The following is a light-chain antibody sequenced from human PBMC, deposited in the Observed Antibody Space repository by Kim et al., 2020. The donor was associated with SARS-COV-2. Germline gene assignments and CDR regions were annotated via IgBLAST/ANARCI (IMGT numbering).Light chain of an antibody. CDR3: SSYGGSNNLV. CDR2: EVS. J-gene: IGLJ2*01. Sequence: GQSVAISCTGTSSDVGGYNYVSWYQQHPGKAPKLIISEVSKRPSGVPDRFSGSKSCNTASLTVSGLQAEDEADYYCSSYGGSNNLVFGGGTQLTVL. V-gene: IGLV2-8*01. CDR1: SSDVGGYNY.